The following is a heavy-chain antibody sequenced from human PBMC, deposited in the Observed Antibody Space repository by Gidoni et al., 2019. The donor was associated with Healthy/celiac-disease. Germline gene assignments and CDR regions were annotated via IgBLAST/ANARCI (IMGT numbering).Heavy chain of an antibody. CDR1: GYTFTGYY. Sequence: QVQLVQSGAAVKKPGASVKVSCKASGYTFTGYYMHWVRQAPGQGLEWMGWINPNSGGTNYAQKFQGRVTMTRDTSISTAYMELSRLRSDDTAVYYCARVLVLLSFRSAFDIWGQGTMVTVSS. D-gene: IGHD3-10*01. J-gene: IGHJ3*02. CDR2: INPNSGGT. V-gene: IGHV1-2*02. CDR3: ARVLVLLSFRSAFDI.